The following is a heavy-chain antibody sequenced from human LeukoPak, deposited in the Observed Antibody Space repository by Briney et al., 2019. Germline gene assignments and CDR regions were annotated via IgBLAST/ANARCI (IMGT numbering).Heavy chain of an antibody. J-gene: IGHJ5*02. V-gene: IGHV1-3*03. CDR2: INTGNGNT. Sequence: AASVKVSCKASGYTFTSYTMHWVRQAPGQRLEWMGWINTGNGNTKSSQGFQDRVTITRDTSASTAYMELSSLRSEDMAVYYCARGARFRSYGSGTYYTSLPFDPWGQGTLVTVYS. D-gene: IGHD3-10*01. CDR3: ARGARFRSYGSGTYYTSLPFDP. CDR1: GYTFTSYT.